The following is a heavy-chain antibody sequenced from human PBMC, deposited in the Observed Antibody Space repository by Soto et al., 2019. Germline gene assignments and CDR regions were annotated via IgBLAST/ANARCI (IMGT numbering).Heavy chain of an antibody. CDR3: ARDRGPMITFGGVIVIPCHPLCQDAFDI. J-gene: IGHJ3*02. CDR2: ISAYNGNT. D-gene: IGHD3-16*02. V-gene: IGHV1-18*01. CDR1: GYTFTSYG. Sequence: QVQLVQSGAEVKKPGASVKVSCKASGYTFTSYGISWVRQAPGQGLEWMGWISAYNGNTNYAQKLQGRVTMTTDTSTSTAYMELRSLRSDDTAVYYCARDRGPMITFGGVIVIPCHPLCQDAFDIWGQGTMVTVSS.